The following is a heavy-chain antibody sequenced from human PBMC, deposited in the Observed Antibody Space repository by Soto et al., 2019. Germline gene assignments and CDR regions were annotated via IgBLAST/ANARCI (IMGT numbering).Heavy chain of an antibody. CDR2: IYYSWST. J-gene: IGHJ6*02. V-gene: IGHV4-31*03. CDR1: GGSISSGAYY. CDR3: ARVFYSRYPRYYYYGMDV. Sequence: QVQLQESGPGLVKPSQTLSLTCTVSGGSISSGAYYWSWIRQHPGKGLEWIGHIYYSWSTYYNPSLKSRVTISLDTSKNQFSLKLSSVTAADTAVYYCARVFYSRYPRYYYYGMDVWGQGTTVTVSS. D-gene: IGHD2-15*01.